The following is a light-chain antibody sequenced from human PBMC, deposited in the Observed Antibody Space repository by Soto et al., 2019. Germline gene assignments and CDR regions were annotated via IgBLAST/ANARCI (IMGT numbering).Light chain of an antibody. CDR2: DAS. CDR3: QQRSNWPVT. CDR1: QSVSSY. J-gene: IGKJ3*01. Sequence: EIVLTQSTATLSLSPGERATLSCRASQSVSSYLAWYQQKPGQAPRLLIYDASNRATGIPARFSGSGSGTDFTLTISSLEPEDFAVYYGQQRSNWPVTFGPGTKVDIK. V-gene: IGKV3-11*01.